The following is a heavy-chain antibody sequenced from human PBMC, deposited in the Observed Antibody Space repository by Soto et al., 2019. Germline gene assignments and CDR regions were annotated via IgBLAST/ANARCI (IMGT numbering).Heavy chain of an antibody. CDR2: INEDGSDK. Sequence: LRLSCVASGFTFSTYWMSWVRQAPGKGLEWVANINEDGSDKNYVESVKGRFIISRDNVNDSLYLQMSSLSAEDTALYYCARVVGVAGGRRIWLDPWGQGTLVTVSS. J-gene: IGHJ5*02. CDR1: GFTFSTYW. D-gene: IGHD6-13*01. V-gene: IGHV3-7*03. CDR3: ARVVGVAGGRRIWLDP.